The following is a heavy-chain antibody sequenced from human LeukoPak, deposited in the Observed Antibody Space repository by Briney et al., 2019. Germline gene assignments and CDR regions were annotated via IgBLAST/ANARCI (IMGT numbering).Heavy chain of an antibody. V-gene: IGHV1-8*01. D-gene: IGHD6-13*01. CDR1: GYTFSSYD. J-gene: IGHJ4*02. Sequence: EASVKVSCKASGYTFSSYDINWVRQATGQGLEWMGWMNPNSGNTGYAQKFEGRVTMTRDTSISTAYMELSSLTSEDTAIYYCARRHDLTGYSSSWNQLDYWGQGTLVTVSS. CDR3: ARRHDLTGYSSSWNQLDY. CDR2: MNPNSGNT.